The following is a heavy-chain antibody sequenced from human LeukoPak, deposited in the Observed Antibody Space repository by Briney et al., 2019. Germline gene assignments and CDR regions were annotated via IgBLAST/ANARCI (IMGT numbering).Heavy chain of an antibody. J-gene: IGHJ4*02. CDR1: GFTFSSYA. D-gene: IGHD6-13*01. CDR2: ISYDGSNK. V-gene: IGHV3-30*14. CDR3: AKVRSGSSNWALRIFDN. Sequence: GGSLRLSCAASGFTFSSYAMHWVRQAPGKGLEWVAVISYDGSNKYYADSVKGRFTISRDNSENTLFVQMNSLRAEDTAVYYCAKVRSGSSNWALRIFDNWGQGTLVTVSS.